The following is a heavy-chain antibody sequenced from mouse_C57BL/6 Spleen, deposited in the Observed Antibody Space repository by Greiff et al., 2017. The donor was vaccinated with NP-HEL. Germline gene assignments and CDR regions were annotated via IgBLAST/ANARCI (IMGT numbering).Heavy chain of an antibody. CDR1: GYTFTDYY. CDR3: ARQFYYAPLYWYFDV. J-gene: IGHJ1*03. Sequence: VQLQQSGPELVKPGASVKISCKASGYTFTDYYMNWVKQSHGKSLEWIGDINPNNGGTSYNQKFKGKATLTVDKSSSTAYMELRSLTSEDSAVYYCARQFYYAPLYWYFDVWGTGTTVTVSS. V-gene: IGHV1-26*01. D-gene: IGHD1-1*01. CDR2: INPNNGGT.